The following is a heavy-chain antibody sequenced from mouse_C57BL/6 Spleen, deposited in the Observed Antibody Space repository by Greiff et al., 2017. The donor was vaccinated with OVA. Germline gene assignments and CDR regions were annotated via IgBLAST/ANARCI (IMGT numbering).Heavy chain of an antibody. CDR2: IGPGSGST. D-gene: IGHD2-3*01. V-gene: IGHV1-77*01. CDR1: GYTFTAYS. J-gene: IGHJ3*01. CDR3: ARHDGYSPNWAWFAY. Sequence: QVQLQQSGAELVKPGASVKISCKASGYTFTAYSLNWVKQMPGQGLEWIGKIGPGSGSTYYNEPFKGKATLTAYKSSSTAYMQLSSLTSEDSAVYFCARHDGYSPNWAWFAYWGQGTLVTVSA.